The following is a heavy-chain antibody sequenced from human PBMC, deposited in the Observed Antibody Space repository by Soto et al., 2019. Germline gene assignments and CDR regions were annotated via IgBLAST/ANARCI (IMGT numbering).Heavy chain of an antibody. D-gene: IGHD5-12*01. J-gene: IGHJ4*02. CDR3: ANQDIVATTKTGGFDY. CDR2: ISGSGGST. V-gene: IGHV3-23*01. CDR1: GFTFSSYA. Sequence: GGSLRLSCAASGFTFSSYAMSWVRQAPGKGLEWVSAISGSGGSTYYADSVKGRFTISRDNSKNTLYLQMNSLRAEDTAVYYCANQDIVATTKTGGFDYWGQGTLVTVSS.